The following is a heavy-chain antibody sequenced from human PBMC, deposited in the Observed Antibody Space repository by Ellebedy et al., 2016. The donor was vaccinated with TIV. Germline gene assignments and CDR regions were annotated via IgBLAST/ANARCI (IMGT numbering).Heavy chain of an antibody. CDR1: GFTFSNYW. V-gene: IGHV3-74*01. Sequence: GESLKISCAASGFTFSNYWMHWVRQAPGKGLVWVSRIYNDGSSTSYADSVEGRFTISRDNPKNTVYLQMNSLRVEDTAVYYCVRDGSYDYDDYWGQGTVVTVSS. J-gene: IGHJ4*02. CDR3: VRDGSYDYDDY. CDR2: IYNDGSST. D-gene: IGHD3-16*01.